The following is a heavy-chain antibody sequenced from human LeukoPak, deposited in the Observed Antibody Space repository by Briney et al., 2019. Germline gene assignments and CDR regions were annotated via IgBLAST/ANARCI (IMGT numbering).Heavy chain of an antibody. V-gene: IGHV3-30-3*01. D-gene: IGHD4-23*01. CDR3: ARDSNDYGGNLYSDY. CDR2: ISYDGSNK. J-gene: IGHJ4*02. Sequence: GRSLRLSCAASGFTFSGYAMHWVRQAPGKGLEWVAVISYDGSNKYYADSVKGRFTISRDNSKNTLYLQMNSLRAEDTAVYYCARDSNDYGGNLYSDYWGQGTLVTVSS. CDR1: GFTFSGYA.